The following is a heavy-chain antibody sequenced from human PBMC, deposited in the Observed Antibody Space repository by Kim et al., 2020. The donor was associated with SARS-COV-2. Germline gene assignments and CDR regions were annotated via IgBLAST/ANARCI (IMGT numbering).Heavy chain of an antibody. CDR3: ARVLEGYSSGWHFDY. Sequence: SETLSLTCTVSGGSISSYDWSWIRQPPGKGLEWIGYIYYSGSTNYNASLKSRVTISVDTSKNQFSLKLSSVTAADTAVYYCARVLEGYSSGWHFDYWGQGTLVTVSS. J-gene: IGHJ4*02. V-gene: IGHV4-59*13. CDR2: IYYSGST. D-gene: IGHD6-19*01. CDR1: GGSISSYD.